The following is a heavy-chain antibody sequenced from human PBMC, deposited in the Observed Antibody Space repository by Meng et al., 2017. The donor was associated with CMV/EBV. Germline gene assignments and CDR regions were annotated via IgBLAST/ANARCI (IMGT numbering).Heavy chain of an antibody. V-gene: IGHV2-5*01. CDR2: IYWNDDK. D-gene: IGHD1-26*01. CDR1: GFSLSSSGVA. Sequence: SGPTLLKPTQTLTLTCTFTGFSLSSSGVAVGWIRQTPGKALEWLALIYWNDDKRYSTSLKSRLTITKDISKIQVVLTMTNMDPVYTATYYCSHRHGGSYLTWGQGTLVTVSS. CDR3: SHRHGGSYLT. J-gene: IGHJ5*02.